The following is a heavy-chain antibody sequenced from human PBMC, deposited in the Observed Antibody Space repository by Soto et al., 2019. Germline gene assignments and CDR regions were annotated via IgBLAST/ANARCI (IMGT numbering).Heavy chain of an antibody. CDR2: INADNGNT. CDR3: ARDSRYCTNGVCYKTLDY. J-gene: IGHJ4*02. V-gene: IGHV1-18*01. D-gene: IGHD2-8*01. Sequence: ASVKVSCKASGYTFTSYGISWVRQAPGQRLEWMGWINADNGNTKYSQKLQGRVTMTRDTSASTAYMELSSLRSEDTAVYYCARDSRYCTNGVCYKTLDYWGQGTLVTVSS. CDR1: GYTFTSYG.